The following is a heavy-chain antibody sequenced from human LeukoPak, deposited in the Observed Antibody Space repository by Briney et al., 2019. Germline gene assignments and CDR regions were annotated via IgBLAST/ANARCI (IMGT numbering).Heavy chain of an antibody. D-gene: IGHD6-6*01. J-gene: IGHJ4*02. CDR1: GGSFSGYC. CDR2: INHSGST. Sequence: SETLSLTCAVYGGSFSGYCWSWIRQPPGEGLEWIGEINHSGSTNYNTCLKSRVTISGETSKDQFSLKLSSVTAADRAVYTCAGSRKSIAAGFDYWGQGTLVTVSS. V-gene: IGHV4-34*01. CDR3: AGSRKSIAAGFDY.